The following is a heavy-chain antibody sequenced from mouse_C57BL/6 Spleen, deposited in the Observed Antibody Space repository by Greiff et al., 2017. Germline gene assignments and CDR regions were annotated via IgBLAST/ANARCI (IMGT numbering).Heavy chain of an antibody. V-gene: IGHV5-16*01. CDR2: INYDGSST. CDR1: GFTFSDYY. D-gene: IGHD3-3*01. CDR3: ARETGQYYFDY. Sequence: EVKVVESEGGLVQPGSSMKLSCTASGFTFSDYYMAWVRQVPEKGLEWVANINYDGSSTYYLDSLKSRFIISRDNAKNILYLQMSSLKSEDTATYYCARETGQYYFDYWGQGTTLTVSS. J-gene: IGHJ2*01.